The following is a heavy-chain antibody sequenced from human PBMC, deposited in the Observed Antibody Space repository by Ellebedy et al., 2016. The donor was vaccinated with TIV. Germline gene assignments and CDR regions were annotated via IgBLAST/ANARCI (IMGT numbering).Heavy chain of an antibody. Sequence: AASVKVSCKASGYTFTSYDINWVRQATGQGLEWMGWMNCNSGNTGYAQKFQGRVTITRDMSTSTAYMELSSLRSDDTAIYYCAALPTYWGQGTLVTVSS. J-gene: IGHJ4*02. V-gene: IGHV1-8*03. CDR2: MNCNSGNT. CDR1: GYTFTSYD. CDR3: AALPTY.